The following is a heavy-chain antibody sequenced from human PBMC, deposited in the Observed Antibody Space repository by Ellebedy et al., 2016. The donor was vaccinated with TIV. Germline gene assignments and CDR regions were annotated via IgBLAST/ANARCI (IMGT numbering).Heavy chain of an antibody. CDR2: ITESGGNT. J-gene: IGHJ3*01. Sequence: GESLKISCAASGLTFSSHAMSWVRQAPGKGLEWVSSITESGGNTYYADCVKGRFTIPRDNSKDTLFLQMNSLRAEDTSIYFCARDPVGVGPAFDVWGQGTMVTVSS. D-gene: IGHD4-23*01. CDR1: GLTFSSHA. CDR3: ARDPVGVGPAFDV. V-gene: IGHV3-23*01.